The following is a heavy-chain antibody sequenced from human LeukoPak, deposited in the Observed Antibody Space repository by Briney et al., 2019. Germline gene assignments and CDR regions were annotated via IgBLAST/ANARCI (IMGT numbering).Heavy chain of an antibody. CDR2: VSSSGTAT. Sequence: GGSLRLSCLASGFTFSDYYMTWIRQAPGKGLELVSYVSSSGTATYYADSVKGRFSISRDNAKNSLYLQLNSLRADDTAVYYCARGVRPYYDSSGYVAYWGQGILVTVSS. CDR3: ARGVRPYYDSSGYVAY. J-gene: IGHJ4*02. V-gene: IGHV3-11*01. CDR1: GFTFSDYY. D-gene: IGHD3-22*01.